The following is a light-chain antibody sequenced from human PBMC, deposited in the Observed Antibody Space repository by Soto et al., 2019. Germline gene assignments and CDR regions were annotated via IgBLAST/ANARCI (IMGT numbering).Light chain of an antibody. Sequence: EIVLTQSPGTLSLSPGERATLSCRASQSVSSSYLAWYQQKPGQAPRLLIYGASTRATGIPARFSGSGSGTDFTLTISRLAPADFAVYYCQQYGSSPITFGQGTRLEIK. V-gene: IGKV3-20*01. CDR1: QSVSSSY. CDR3: QQYGSSPIT. J-gene: IGKJ5*01. CDR2: GAS.